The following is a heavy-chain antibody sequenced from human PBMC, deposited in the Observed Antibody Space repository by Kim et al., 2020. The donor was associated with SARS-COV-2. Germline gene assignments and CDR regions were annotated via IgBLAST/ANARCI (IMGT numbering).Heavy chain of an antibody. D-gene: IGHD5-18*01. J-gene: IGHJ4*02. Sequence: GGSLRLSCAASGFTFSSYGMHWVRQAPGKGLEWVAVIWYDGSNKYYADSVKGRFTISRDNSKNTLYLQMNSLRAEDTAVYYCARGNRGGSYGYGFVDYFDYWGQGTLVTVSS. CDR2: IWYDGSNK. V-gene: IGHV3-33*01. CDR3: ARGNRGGSYGYGFVDYFDY. CDR1: GFTFSSYG.